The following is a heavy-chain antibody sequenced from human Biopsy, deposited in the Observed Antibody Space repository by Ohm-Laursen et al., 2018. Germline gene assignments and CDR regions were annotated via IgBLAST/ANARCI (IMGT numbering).Heavy chain of an antibody. CDR1: GFTYTTFA. CDR2: ISANGATS. Sequence: SLRLSCSASGFTYTTFAMSWVRQAPGKGPEWVSTISANGATSYYADSVKGRFTISRDNSKNTLYLQMNGLRADDTAVYYCALAAAQTVTHFDYWGQGTLVTVSS. CDR3: ALAAAQTVTHFDY. V-gene: IGHV3-23*01. D-gene: IGHD4-17*01. J-gene: IGHJ4*02.